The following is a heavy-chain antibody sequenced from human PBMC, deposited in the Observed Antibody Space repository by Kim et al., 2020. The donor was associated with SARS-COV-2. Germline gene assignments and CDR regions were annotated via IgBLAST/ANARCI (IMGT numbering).Heavy chain of an antibody. Sequence: SETLSLTCTVSGGSISSYYWSWIRQPPGKGLEWIGYIYYSGSTNYNPSLKSRVTISVDTSKNQFSLKLSSVTAADTAVYYCARVGGDYVYIYYFDYWGQGTLVTVSS. D-gene: IGHD3-10*02. CDR2: IYYSGST. CDR3: ARVGGDYVYIYYFDY. CDR1: GGSISSYY. J-gene: IGHJ4*02. V-gene: IGHV4-59*01.